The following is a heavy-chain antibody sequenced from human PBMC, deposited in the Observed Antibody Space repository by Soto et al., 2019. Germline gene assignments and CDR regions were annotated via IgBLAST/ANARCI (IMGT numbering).Heavy chain of an antibody. Sequence: GGSLRLSCAGSGFTFSSYGMHWFRQAPGKGLEWVAVISYDGSDKYYGDSVKGRFTISRDDSKNTLYLQMNSLRAEDTAVYYCASEGGKYNWFDPWGQGTLVTVSS. CDR3: ASEGGKYNWFDP. CDR2: ISYDGSDK. J-gene: IGHJ5*02. CDR1: GFTFSSYG. V-gene: IGHV3-30*03. D-gene: IGHD3-16*01.